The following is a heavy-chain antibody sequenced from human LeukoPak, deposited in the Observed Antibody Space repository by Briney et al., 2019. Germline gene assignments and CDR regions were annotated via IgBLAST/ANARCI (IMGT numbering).Heavy chain of an antibody. CDR2: INPNSGGT. CDR1: GYTFTGYY. J-gene: IGHJ5*02. V-gene: IGHV1-2*04. CDR3: ARELSSSWYNWFDP. D-gene: IGHD6-13*01. Sequence: GASVKVSCKASGYTFTGYYMHWVRQAPGQGLEWMGWINPNSGGTNYAQKFQGWVTMTRDTSISTAYMELSRLRSDDTAVYYCARELSSSWYNWFDPWGQGTLVTVSS.